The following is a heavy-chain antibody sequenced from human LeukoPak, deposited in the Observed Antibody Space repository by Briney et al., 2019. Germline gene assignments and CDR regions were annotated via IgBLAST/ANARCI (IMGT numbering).Heavy chain of an antibody. D-gene: IGHD6-19*01. V-gene: IGHV1-18*01. J-gene: IGHJ4*02. CDR2: ISTYNDNT. CDR3: ARAGPGSGWYFDY. Sequence: ASVKVSCKASGYTFNNYGINWVRQAPGQGLEWMGWISTYNDNTNYAQKLQGRVAMTTDTSTTTAYMELRGLRFNDTAVYYCARAGPGSGWYFDYWGQGTLVTVSS. CDR1: GYTFNNYG.